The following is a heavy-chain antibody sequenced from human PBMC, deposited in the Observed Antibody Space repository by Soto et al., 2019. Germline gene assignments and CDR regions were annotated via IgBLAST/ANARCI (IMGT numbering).Heavy chain of an antibody. CDR3: AKDFPLGELSFDAFDI. D-gene: IGHD3-16*02. CDR1: GFTFSSYG. CDR2: ISYDGSNK. Sequence: QVQLVESGGGVVQPGRSLRLSCAASGFTFSSYGMHWVRQAPGKGLEWVAVISYDGSNKYYADSVKGRFTISRDNSKNTPYLQMNSLRAEDTAVYYCAKDFPLGELSFDAFDIWGQGTMVTVSS. J-gene: IGHJ3*02. V-gene: IGHV3-30*18.